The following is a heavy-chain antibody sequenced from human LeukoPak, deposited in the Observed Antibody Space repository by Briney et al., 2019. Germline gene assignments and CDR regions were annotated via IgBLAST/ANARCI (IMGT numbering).Heavy chain of an antibody. CDR1: GGSISSYY. CDR3: ARDVDSYYFDY. CDR2: IYYSGST. J-gene: IGHJ4*02. Sequence: SETLSLTCTVPGGSISSYYWSWIRQPPGKGLEWIGYIYYSGSTNYNPSLKSRVTISVDTSKNQFSLKLSSVTAADTAVYYCARDVDSYYFDYWGQGTLVTVSS. D-gene: IGHD2-15*01. V-gene: IGHV4-59*01.